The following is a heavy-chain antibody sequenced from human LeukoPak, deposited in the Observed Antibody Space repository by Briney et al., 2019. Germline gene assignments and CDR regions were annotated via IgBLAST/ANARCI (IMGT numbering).Heavy chain of an antibody. CDR2: MQYDGSDK. CDR3: ANAPYSSGWAPPGD. V-gene: IGHV3-30*02. CDR1: GFTFSNYG. J-gene: IGHJ4*02. Sequence: HPGGSLRLSCAASGFTFSNYGIHWVRQAPGKGLEWVTFMQYDGSDKFYADSVKGRFTISRDNSKNTLYLQMNSLRAEDTAVYYCANAPYSSGWAPPGDWGQGTLVTVSS. D-gene: IGHD6-19*01.